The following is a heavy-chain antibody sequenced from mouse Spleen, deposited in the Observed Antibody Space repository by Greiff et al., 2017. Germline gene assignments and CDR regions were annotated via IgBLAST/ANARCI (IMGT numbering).Heavy chain of an antibody. CDR2: IYPRSGNT. Sequence: QVQLQQSGAELARPGASVKLSCKASGYTFTSYGISWVKQRTGQGLEWIGEIYPRSGNTYYNEKFKGKATLTADKSSSTAYMELRSLTSEDSAVYFCARDEVTTAPDAMDYWGQGTSVTVSS. J-gene: IGHJ4*01. CDR1: GYTFTSYG. V-gene: IGHV1-81*01. D-gene: IGHD1-2*01. CDR3: ARDEVTTAPDAMDY.